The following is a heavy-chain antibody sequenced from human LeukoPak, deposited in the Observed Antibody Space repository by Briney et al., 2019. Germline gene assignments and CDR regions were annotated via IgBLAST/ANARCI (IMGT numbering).Heavy chain of an antibody. CDR3: ARDSIGYFDY. CDR1: GGSISSSSYY. V-gene: IGHV4-39*07. Sequence: SETLSLTCTVSGGSISSSSYYWGWIRQPPGKGLEWIGSIYYSGSTYYNPSLKSRVTISVDTSKSQFSLKLSSVTAADTAVYYCARDSIGYFDYWGQGTLVTVSS. J-gene: IGHJ4*02. D-gene: IGHD6-25*01. CDR2: IYYSGST.